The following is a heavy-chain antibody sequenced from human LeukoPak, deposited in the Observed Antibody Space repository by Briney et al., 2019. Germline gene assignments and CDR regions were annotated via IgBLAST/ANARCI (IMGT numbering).Heavy chain of an antibody. Sequence: PGGSLRLSCAASGFTLSSYAMSWVRQAPGKGLEWVSAISGSGGSTYYADSVKGRFTISRDNSKNTLYLQMNSLRAEDTAVYYCATLGLTVTTYPDYWGQGTLVTVSS. CDR2: ISGSGGST. D-gene: IGHD4-17*01. J-gene: IGHJ4*02. CDR1: GFTLSSYA. V-gene: IGHV3-23*01. CDR3: ATLGLTVTTYPDY.